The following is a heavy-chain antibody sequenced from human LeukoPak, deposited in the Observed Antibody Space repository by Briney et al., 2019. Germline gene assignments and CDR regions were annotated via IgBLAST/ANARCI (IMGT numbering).Heavy chain of an antibody. CDR1: GFTFSSYG. J-gene: IGHJ5*02. Sequence: GGSLRLSCAASGFTFSSYGMHWVRQAPGKGLEWVAVIWYDGSNKYYADSVKGRFTISRDNSKNTLYLQMNSLRAEDTAVYYCAKDLLFFDDYYDSSGYYWFDPWGQGTLVTVSS. CDR3: AKDLLFFDDYYDSSGYYWFDP. D-gene: IGHD3-22*01. CDR2: IWYDGSNK. V-gene: IGHV3-33*06.